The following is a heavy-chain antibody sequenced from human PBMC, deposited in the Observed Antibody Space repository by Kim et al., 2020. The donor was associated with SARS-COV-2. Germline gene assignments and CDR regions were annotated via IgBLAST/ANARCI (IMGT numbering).Heavy chain of an antibody. CDR2: ISSSGSIA. V-gene: IGHV3-48*02. J-gene: IGHJ3*01. Sequence: GGSLRLSCVASGFTFSSYSMNWVRQAGGVLEGMSSISSSGSIAYYADSVKGRFTISRENAKNSLSLQMNSLRDEDTAVYYCARDPLYYYYSGNYDTGTGAVDFWGRGTMVTVSS. CDR3: ARDPLYYYYSGNYDTGTGAVDF. D-gene: IGHD3-10*01. CDR1: GFTFSSYS.